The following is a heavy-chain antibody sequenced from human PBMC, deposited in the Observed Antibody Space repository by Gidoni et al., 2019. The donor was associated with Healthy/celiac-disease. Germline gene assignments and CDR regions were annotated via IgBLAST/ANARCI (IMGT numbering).Heavy chain of an antibody. CDR3: ARGGTGGSSIDY. Sequence: QVQLVQSGAEVKKPGSSVKVSCKASGGTFSSYTISWVRQAPGQGLEWMGRIIPILGIANYAQKFQGRVTITADKSTSTAYMELSSLRSEDTAVYYCARGGTGGSSIDYWGQGTLVTVSS. D-gene: IGHD1-26*01. J-gene: IGHJ4*02. CDR2: IIPILGIA. V-gene: IGHV1-69*02. CDR1: GGTFSSYT.